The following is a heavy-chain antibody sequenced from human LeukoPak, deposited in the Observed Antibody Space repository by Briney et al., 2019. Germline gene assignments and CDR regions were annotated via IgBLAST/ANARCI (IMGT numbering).Heavy chain of an antibody. CDR1: GYTFNIYG. D-gene: IGHD2-2*01. V-gene: IGHV1-18*01. CDR2: ISTYNGNT. J-gene: IGHJ6*02. Sequence: ASVKVSCKASGYTFNIYGIGWVRQAPGQGLEWMGWISTYNGNTDYAQKVQGRVTLTTDIPTNTAYMELSSLRSEDTAVYYCARVGGYCSSTSCFGDAAGRYYYYYYGMDVWGQGTTVTVSS. CDR3: ARVGGYCSSTSCFGDAAGRYYYYYYGMDV.